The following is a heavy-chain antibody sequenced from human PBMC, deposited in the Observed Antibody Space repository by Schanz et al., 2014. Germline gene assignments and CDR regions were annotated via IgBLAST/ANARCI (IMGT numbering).Heavy chain of an antibody. J-gene: IGHJ6*02. Sequence: QVQLQESGPGLVKPSETLSLTCTVSGDSISTSYYWGWIRQPPGKGLEWIGSVYYSGGSYYNPSLQTRVPMSAPTSNTQSPLGGGSGTAADTGVYYCAGLETGSGWYPPKYYYYGMDEWGQGTMVTVSS. V-gene: IGHV4-39*01. D-gene: IGHD6-19*01. CDR1: GDSISTSYY. CDR2: VYYSGGS. CDR3: AGLETGSGWYPPKYYYYGMDE.